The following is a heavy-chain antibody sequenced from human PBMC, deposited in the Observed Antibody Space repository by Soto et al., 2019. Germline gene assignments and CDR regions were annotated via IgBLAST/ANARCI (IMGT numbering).Heavy chain of an antibody. J-gene: IGHJ4*02. CDR2: ISGSGGST. V-gene: IGHV3-23*01. Sequence: GGSLRLSCEASGFTFSSYAMSWVRQAPGKGLEWVSGISGSGGSTYYADSVKGRFTISRDNSKNTLYLQMNSLGADGTAVYYCAKVFSYYIYGLIDYWGQGTLVTVSS. CDR1: GFTFSSYA. D-gene: IGHD5-18*01. CDR3: AKVFSYYIYGLIDY.